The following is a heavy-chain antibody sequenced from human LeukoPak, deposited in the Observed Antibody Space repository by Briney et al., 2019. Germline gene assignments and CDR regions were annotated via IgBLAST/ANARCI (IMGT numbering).Heavy chain of an antibody. CDR2: IYYSGST. CDR3: ARHEEGIAVAETVGYYYYYYMDV. J-gene: IGHJ6*03. D-gene: IGHD6-19*01. V-gene: IGHV4-39*01. CDR1: GGSISSSSYY. Sequence: PSETLSLTCTVSGGSISSSSYYWGWIRQPPGKGLEWIGSIYYSGSTYYNPSLKSRVTISVDTSKNQFSLKLSSVTAADTAVYYCARHEEGIAVAETVGYYYYYYMDVWGKGTTVTISS.